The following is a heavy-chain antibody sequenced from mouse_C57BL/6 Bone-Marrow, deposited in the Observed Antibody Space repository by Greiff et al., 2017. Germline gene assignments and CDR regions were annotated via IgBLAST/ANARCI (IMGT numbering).Heavy chain of an antibody. Sequence: VQLQQPGAELVMPGASVKLSCKASGYTFTSYWMHWVKQRPGQGLEWIGEIDPSDSYTNYNQKFKGKSTLTVDKSSSTAYMQLSSLTSEDSAVYYCARDGDGYYVRILDYWGQGTTLTVSS. CDR2: IDPSDSYT. V-gene: IGHV1-69*01. CDR3: ARDGDGYYVRILDY. CDR1: GYTFTSYW. D-gene: IGHD2-3*01. J-gene: IGHJ2*01.